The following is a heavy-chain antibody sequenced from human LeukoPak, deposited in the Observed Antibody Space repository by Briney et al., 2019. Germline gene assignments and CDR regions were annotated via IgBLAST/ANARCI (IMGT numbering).Heavy chain of an antibody. J-gene: IGHJ3*02. CDR2: IIPIFGTA. V-gene: IGHV1-18*01. CDR1: GYTFTSYD. D-gene: IGHD1-26*01. Sequence: ASVKVSCKASGYTFTSYDINWVRQAPGQGLEWMGGIIPIFGTANYAQKLQGRVTMTTDTSTSTAYMELRSLRSDDTAVYYCARGLVIVGATRAFDIWGQGTMVTVSS. CDR3: ARGLVIVGATRAFDI.